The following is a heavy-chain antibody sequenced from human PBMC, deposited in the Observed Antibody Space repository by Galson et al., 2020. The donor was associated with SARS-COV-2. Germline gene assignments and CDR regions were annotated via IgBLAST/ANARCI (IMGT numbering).Heavy chain of an antibody. J-gene: IGHJ2*01. CDR2: MSSSGSQI. D-gene: IGHD1-1*01. V-gene: IGHV3-21*01. CDR1: GLTFSKYT. Sequence: GGSLRLSCAASGLTFSKYTMNWVRQAPGKGPEWLSSMSSSGSQIYYAASVRGRFTISRDDARNSLFLQMNSLRAEDTAVYYCARAEGTSVVYYWYCDRWGRGTLVTVSS. CDR3: ARAEGTSVVYYWYCDR.